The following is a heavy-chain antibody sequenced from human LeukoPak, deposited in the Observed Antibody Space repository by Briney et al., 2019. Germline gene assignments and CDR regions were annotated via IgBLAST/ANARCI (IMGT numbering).Heavy chain of an antibody. Sequence: GGSLRLSCAASGFTFSSYAMHWVRQAPGKGLEWVAIISYDGINKYYADSVKGRFTISRDNSKNTLYLQMNSLRAEDTAVYYCATPGGCSGGSCSPKPDWGQGTLVTVSS. J-gene: IGHJ4*02. V-gene: IGHV3-30*04. CDR2: ISYDGINK. CDR1: GFTFSSYA. D-gene: IGHD2-15*01. CDR3: ATPGGCSGGSCSPKPD.